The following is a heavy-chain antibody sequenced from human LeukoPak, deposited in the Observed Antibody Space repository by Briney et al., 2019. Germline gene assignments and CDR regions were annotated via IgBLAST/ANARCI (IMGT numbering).Heavy chain of an antibody. Sequence: PGGSLRLSCAASGFTFSSYWMSWVRQTPGKGLEWVANIKQDGSEKYYVDSVKGRFTISRDNAKNSLYLQMNSLRAEDTAVYYCARDDSSSWYGYYYYGMDVWGQGTTVTVSS. D-gene: IGHD6-13*01. CDR1: GFTFSSYW. J-gene: IGHJ6*02. V-gene: IGHV3-7*01. CDR3: ARDDSSSWYGYYYYGMDV. CDR2: IKQDGSEK.